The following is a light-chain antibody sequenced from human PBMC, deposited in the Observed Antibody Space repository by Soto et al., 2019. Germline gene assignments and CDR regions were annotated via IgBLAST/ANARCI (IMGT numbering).Light chain of an antibody. CDR1: SSDIGAYDY. J-gene: IGLJ1*01. V-gene: IGLV2-14*01. CDR2: YVT. Sequence: QSALTQPASVSGSPGQSITISCTGSSSDIGAYDYVSWYQQRPVKAPKLMIFYVTNRPSGVSDRFSGSKSGNTASLTISGLQTEDEADYYCSSYTSSSTPYVFGTGTKVTVL. CDR3: SSYTSSSTPYV.